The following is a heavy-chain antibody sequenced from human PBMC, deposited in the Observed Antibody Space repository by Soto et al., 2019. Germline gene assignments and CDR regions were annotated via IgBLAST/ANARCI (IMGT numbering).Heavy chain of an antibody. CDR3: ARDRTLSYFDY. CDR2: IWYDGNTK. J-gene: IGHJ4*02. V-gene: IGHV3-33*04. CDR1: GFTLSSYG. Sequence: QVQLVESGGAVVQPGRSLRLSCAASGFTLSSYGMHWVRQAPGKGLEWVAVIWYDGNTKFYVDSVKDRFTGSRDNSKNTLYLQMTSLRAEDTAVYYCARDRTLSYFDYWGQGTLVTVSS.